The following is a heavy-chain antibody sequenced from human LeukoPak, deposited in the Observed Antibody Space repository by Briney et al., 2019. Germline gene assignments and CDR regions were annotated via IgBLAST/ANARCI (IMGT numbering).Heavy chain of an antibody. J-gene: IGHJ4*02. CDR1: GFTFSSYS. Sequence: GGSLRLSCAASGFTFSSYSMKWVRQAPGKGLEWVSSISSSSSYIYYADSVKGRFTISRDNAKNSLYLQMNSLRAEDTAVYYCARDPGFPSQLLLYPVLYFDYWGQGTLVTVSS. V-gene: IGHV3-21*01. D-gene: IGHD2-2*02. CDR2: ISSSSSYI. CDR3: ARDPGFPSQLLLYPVLYFDY.